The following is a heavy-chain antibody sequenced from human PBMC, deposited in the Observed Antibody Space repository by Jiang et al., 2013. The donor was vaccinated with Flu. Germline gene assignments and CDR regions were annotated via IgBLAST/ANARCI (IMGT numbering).Heavy chain of an antibody. Sequence: GLVKPSETLSLTCTVSGGSISSYYWSWIRQPPGKGLEWIGYIYYSGSTNYNPSLKSRVTISVDTSKNQFSLKLSSVTAADTAVYYCARHRSRGGDYVFVWGQGTLVTVSS. D-gene: IGHD4-17*01. J-gene: IGHJ4*02. V-gene: IGHV4-59*08. CDR3: ARHRSRGGDYVFV. CDR1: GGSISSYY. CDR2: IYYSGST.